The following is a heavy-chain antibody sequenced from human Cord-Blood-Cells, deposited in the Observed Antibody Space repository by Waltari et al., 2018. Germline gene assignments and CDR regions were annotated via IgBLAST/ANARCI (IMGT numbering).Heavy chain of an antibody. J-gene: IGHJ4*02. CDR1: GFTFSSYG. CDR3: ARDQGVPAAIDY. CDR2: IWYDGSNK. V-gene: IGHV3-33*01. Sequence: QVQLVESGGGVVQPGRSLRLSCAASGFTFSSYGMHWVSQAPGKGLEWVAVIWYDGSNKYYADSVKGRFTISRDNSKNTLYLQMNSLRAEDTAVYYCARDQGVPAAIDYWGQGTLVTVSS. D-gene: IGHD2-2*01.